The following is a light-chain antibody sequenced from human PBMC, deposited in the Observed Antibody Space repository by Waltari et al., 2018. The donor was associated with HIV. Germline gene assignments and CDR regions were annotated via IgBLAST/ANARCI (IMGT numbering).Light chain of an antibody. V-gene: IGLV2-23*02. J-gene: IGLJ1*01. CDR1: SSDVGGYNY. Sequence: QSALTQPASVSGSPGQSITISCTGTSSDVGGYNYVSWYQQHPSKGPKLMFYDVSKRPSGVSNRFSGSKSGNTASLTISGLQAEDEADYYCCSYAGSSTYVFGTGTKVTVL. CDR2: DVS. CDR3: CSYAGSSTYV.